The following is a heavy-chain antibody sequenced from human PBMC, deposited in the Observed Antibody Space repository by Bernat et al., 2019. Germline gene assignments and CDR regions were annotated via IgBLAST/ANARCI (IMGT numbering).Heavy chain of an antibody. CDR1: GFTFSTAW. D-gene: IGHD2-15*01. CDR3: TTYHHCSGRSCYFLSK. CDR2: IKSKSDGVTT. Sequence: EVQLVESGGGLVKPGGSLRLSCAASGFTFSTAWMNWVRQAPGKGLEWVGLIKSKSDGVTTDYAAPVKGRFTISRDDSKDTLYLQMNSLKTEDTAVHYCTTYHHCSGRSCYFLSKWGQGTFVTVSS. V-gene: IGHV3-15*01. J-gene: IGHJ4*02.